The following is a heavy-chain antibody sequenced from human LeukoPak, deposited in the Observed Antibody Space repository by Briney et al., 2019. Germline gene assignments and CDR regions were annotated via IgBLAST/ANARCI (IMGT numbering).Heavy chain of an antibody. CDR2: IQFDGSNK. CDR3: ATAYFDSSGYSDY. J-gene: IGHJ4*02. D-gene: IGHD3-22*01. CDR1: GLTFSSYG. Sequence: GGSLRLSCAASGLTFSSYGMHWVRQAPGKGLEWVAFIQFDGSNKYYADSVKGRFTISRDNSKNTLYLQMNSLRVEDTAVYYCATAYFDSSGYSDYCGQGTLVTVSS. V-gene: IGHV3-30*02.